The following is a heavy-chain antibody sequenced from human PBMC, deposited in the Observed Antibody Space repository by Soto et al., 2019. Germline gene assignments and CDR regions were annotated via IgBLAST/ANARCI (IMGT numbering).Heavy chain of an antibody. CDR1: GGSISSGGYY. J-gene: IGHJ4*02. CDR2: IYYSGST. CDR3: ARGNLDYGDYGAVDY. D-gene: IGHD4-17*01. V-gene: IGHV4-31*03. Sequence: QVQLQESGPGLVKPSQTLSLTCTVSGGSISSGGYYWSWIRQHPGKGLEWIGYIYYSGSTYYNPSLKSRVTISVDTSKNQFSLKLSSVTAADTAVYYCARGNLDYGDYGAVDYWGQGTLVTVSS.